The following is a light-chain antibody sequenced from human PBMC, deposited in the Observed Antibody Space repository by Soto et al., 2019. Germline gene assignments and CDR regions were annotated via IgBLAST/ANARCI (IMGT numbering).Light chain of an antibody. CDR2: EVN. V-gene: IGLV2-14*01. Sequence: QSPLTQPASVSAAPGQSITISCTGTSSDVGAYNYVSWYQQHPGKAPKLIVYEVNNRPSGVSDRFSGSKSGSTASLTISGLQAEDEADYYCSSYTSSSTLAYVFGTGTKVTV. CDR1: SSDVGAYNY. J-gene: IGLJ1*01. CDR3: SSYTSSSTLAYV.